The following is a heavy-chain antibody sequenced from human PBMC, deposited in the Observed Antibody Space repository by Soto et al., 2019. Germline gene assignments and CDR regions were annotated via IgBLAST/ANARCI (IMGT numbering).Heavy chain of an antibody. CDR2: NRNKGNSYTT. CDR3: ARENWNYANWFEP. J-gene: IGHJ5*02. Sequence: EVQLVESGGGLVQPGGSLRLSRAASGFTFSDHYMDWVRQAPGKGLEWVGLNRNKGNSYTTEYAASVKGRFTISRDDSKNSLYLQINSIKNEDTAVDYCARENWNYANWFEPRRQGTVVVVSS. V-gene: IGHV3-72*01. D-gene: IGHD1-7*01. CDR1: GFTFSDHY.